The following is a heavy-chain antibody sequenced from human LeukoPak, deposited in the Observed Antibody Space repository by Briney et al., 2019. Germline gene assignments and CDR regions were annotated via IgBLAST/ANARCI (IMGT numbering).Heavy chain of an antibody. Sequence: GGSLRLSCAASGFNFNGHEMNWVRQAPGQGLEWIAYISGSGSVIYYADSVKGRFTISRDNAKDSLFLQMNSLRAEDTAVYYCARDRGAYCSGGSCYSRNWFDPWGQGTLVTVSS. CDR2: ISGSGSVI. V-gene: IGHV3-48*03. CDR1: GFNFNGHE. J-gene: IGHJ5*02. CDR3: ARDRGAYCSGGSCYSRNWFDP. D-gene: IGHD2-15*01.